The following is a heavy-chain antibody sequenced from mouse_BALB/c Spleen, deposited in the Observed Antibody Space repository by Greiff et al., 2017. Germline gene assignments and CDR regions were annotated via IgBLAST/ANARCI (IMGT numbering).Heavy chain of an antibody. Sequence: VQLQESGAELVKPGASVKLSCKASGYTFTSYYMYWVKQRPGQGLEWIGEINPSNGGTNFNEKFKSKATLTVDKSSSTAYMQLSSLTSEDSAVYYCTGMITTRYYAMDYWGQGTSVTVSS. V-gene: IGHV1S16*01. D-gene: IGHD2-4*01. CDR1: GYTFTSYY. CDR2: INPSNGGT. J-gene: IGHJ4*01. CDR3: TGMITTRYYAMDY.